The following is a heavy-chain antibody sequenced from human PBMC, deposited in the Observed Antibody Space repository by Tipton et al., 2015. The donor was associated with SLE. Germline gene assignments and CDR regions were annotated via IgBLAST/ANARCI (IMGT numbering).Heavy chain of an antibody. CDR2: IYHGEST. V-gene: IGHV4-30-2*01. J-gene: IGHJ4*02. CDR1: GGSISSGGYS. Sequence: TLSLTCAVSGGSISSGGYSWSWIRQPPGKGLEWIGYIYHGESTYYNPSLKSRVTISVDTSKNQFSLKLSSVTAADTAVYYCARGRGIHLFDYWGQGTLVTVSS. D-gene: IGHD3-10*01. CDR3: ARGRGIHLFDY.